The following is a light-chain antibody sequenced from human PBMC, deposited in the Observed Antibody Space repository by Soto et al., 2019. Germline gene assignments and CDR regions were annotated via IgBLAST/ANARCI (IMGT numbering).Light chain of an antibody. Sequence: IQLTQSPSSLSASAGDRVTIACRASESISNYLNWYQLKPGEAPKVLIYSASTLRGGVPSRFSGTGSGTEFTLTISSLQPEDVANYFCQQTFSNLISFGGGNKVEIK. CDR2: SAS. V-gene: IGKV1-39*01. CDR1: ESISNY. CDR3: QQTFSNLIS. J-gene: IGKJ4*01.